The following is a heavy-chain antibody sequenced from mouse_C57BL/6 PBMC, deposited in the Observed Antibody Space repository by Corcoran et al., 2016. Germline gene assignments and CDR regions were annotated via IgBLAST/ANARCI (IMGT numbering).Heavy chain of an antibody. D-gene: IGHD1-1*01. CDR3: ARDGYYGSSLPWYFDV. CDR1: GYSITSGYY. CDR2: ISYDGSN. Sequence: DVQLQESGPGLVKPSQSLSLTCSVTGYSITSGYYWNWIRQFPGNKLEWMGYISYDGSNNYNPSLKNRISITRDTSKNQFFLKLNSVTTEDTATYYCARDGYYGSSLPWYFDVWGTGTTVTVSS. V-gene: IGHV3-6*01. J-gene: IGHJ1*03.